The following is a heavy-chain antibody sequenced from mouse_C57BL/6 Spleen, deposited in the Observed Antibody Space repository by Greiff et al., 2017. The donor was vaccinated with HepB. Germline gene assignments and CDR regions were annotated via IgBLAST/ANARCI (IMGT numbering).Heavy chain of an antibody. CDR1: GYSITSGYY. CDR2: ISYDGSN. Sequence: EVKLQESGPGLVKPSQSLSLTCSVTGYSITSGYYWNWIRQFPGNKLEWMGYISYDGSNNYNPSLKNRISITRDTSKNQFFLKLNSVTTEDTATYYCARDPNYYGSTFAYWGQGTLVTVSA. J-gene: IGHJ3*01. D-gene: IGHD1-1*01. V-gene: IGHV3-6*01. CDR3: ARDPNYYGSTFAY.